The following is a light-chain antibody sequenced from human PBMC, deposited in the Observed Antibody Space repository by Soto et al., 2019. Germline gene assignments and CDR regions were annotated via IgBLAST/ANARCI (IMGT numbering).Light chain of an antibody. J-gene: IGKJ3*01. CDR1: QSVNSNY. CDR3: QQCSSSPPEFT. Sequence: EIVLTQSPGTLSVSPGERVTLSCRASQSVNSNYLAWYQQRPGQAPRLLIFGASYRATGIPDRFSGSGSGTDFTLTISRLEPEDFAVYYCQQCSSSPPEFTFGPGTKVDSK. V-gene: IGKV3-20*01. CDR2: GAS.